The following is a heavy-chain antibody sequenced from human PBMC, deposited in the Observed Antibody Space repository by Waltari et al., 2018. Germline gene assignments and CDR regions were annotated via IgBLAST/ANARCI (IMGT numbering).Heavy chain of an antibody. D-gene: IGHD3-10*01. J-gene: IGHJ3*01. V-gene: IGHV1-69-2*01. CDR2: LDPEDGQA. CDR1: GDTFTYTY. Sequence: ELQLLPSGAEVKKPGTPVKISSQVSGDTFTYTYIHWIQQAPGKGIQWMGILDPEDGQAVYAEKFQGRVTMPADTSIHTAYMELTSLTSEDTAFYYCAAALGGGISASRPFHFWGQGTMITVSS. CDR3: AAALGGGISASRPFHF.